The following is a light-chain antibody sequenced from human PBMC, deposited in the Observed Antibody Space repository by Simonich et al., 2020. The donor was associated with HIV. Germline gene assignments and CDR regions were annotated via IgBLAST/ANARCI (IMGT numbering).Light chain of an antibody. CDR2: DAS. CDR3: QQYGRALT. J-gene: IGKJ4*01. V-gene: IGKV3D-20*01. CDR1: QSLISNY. Sequence: IVMTQSPATLSLSPGERATLSCRASQSLISNYLAWYQQKPGLAPRLLIYDASSRATGIPDRFSGSGSGTDFTLTISRLEPEDFAVYYCQQYGRALTFGGGTKVEIK.